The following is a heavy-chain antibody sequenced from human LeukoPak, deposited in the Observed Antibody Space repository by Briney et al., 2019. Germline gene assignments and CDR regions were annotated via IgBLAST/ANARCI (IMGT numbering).Heavy chain of an antibody. CDR1: GFTFSSYA. V-gene: IGHV3-23*01. D-gene: IGHD3-3*01. Sequence: GGSLRLSCAASGFTFSSYAMSWVRQAPGKGLEWVSAISGSGGSTYYADSVKGRFTISRDNSKNTLYLQMNSQRAEDTAVYYCAKAPYYDFWSGYYYPPFDYWGQGTLVTVSS. J-gene: IGHJ4*02. CDR3: AKAPYYDFWSGYYYPPFDY. CDR2: ISGSGGST.